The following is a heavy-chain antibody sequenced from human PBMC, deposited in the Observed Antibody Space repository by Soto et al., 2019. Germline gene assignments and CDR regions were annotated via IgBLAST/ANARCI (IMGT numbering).Heavy chain of an antibody. D-gene: IGHD4-17*01. CDR2: IYHSGST. V-gene: IGHV4-30-2*01. CDR1: GGSISSGGYS. Sequence: SETLSLTCAVSGGSISSGGYSWSWIRQPPGKGLEWIGYIYHSGSTYYNPSLKSRVTISVDRSKNQFSLKLSSVTAADTAVYYCARAGHDYGDYVMFDYWGQGTLVTVSS. CDR3: ARAGHDYGDYVMFDY. J-gene: IGHJ4*02.